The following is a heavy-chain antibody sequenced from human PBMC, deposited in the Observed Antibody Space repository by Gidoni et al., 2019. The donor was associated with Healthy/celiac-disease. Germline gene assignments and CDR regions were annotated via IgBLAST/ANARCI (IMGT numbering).Heavy chain of an antibody. CDR2: ISWNSGSI. D-gene: IGHD6-13*01. V-gene: IGHV3-9*01. CDR3: AKSQSRKQQLVPPFDY. J-gene: IGHJ4*02. CDR1: GFTFDDYA. Sequence: EVQLVESGGGLVQPGRSLRLSCAASGFTFDDYAMHWVRQAPGKGLEWVSGISWNSGSIGYADSVKGRFTISRDNAKNSLYLQMNSLRAEDTALYYCAKSQSRKQQLVPPFDYWGQGTLVTVSS.